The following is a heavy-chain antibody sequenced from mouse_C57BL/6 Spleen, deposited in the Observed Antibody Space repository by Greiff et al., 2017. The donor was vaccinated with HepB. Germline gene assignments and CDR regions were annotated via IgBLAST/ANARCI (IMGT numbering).Heavy chain of an antibody. CDR3: ARGYERTTRGYAMDY. V-gene: IGHV1-82*01. D-gene: IGHD2-3*01. Sequence: VQLQQSGPELVKPGASVKISCKASGYAFSSSWMNWVKQRPGKGLEWIGRIYPGDGDTNYNGKFKGKATLTADKSSSTAYMQLSSLTSEDSAVYVWARGYERTTRGYAMDYWGQGTSVTVSS. CDR1: GYAFSSSW. CDR2: IYPGDGDT. J-gene: IGHJ4*01.